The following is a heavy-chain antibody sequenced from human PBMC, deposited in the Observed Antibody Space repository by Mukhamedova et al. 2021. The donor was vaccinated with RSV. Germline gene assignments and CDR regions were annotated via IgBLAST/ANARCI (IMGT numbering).Heavy chain of an antibody. Sequence: VTISVDTSKNQFSLKLSSVTAADTAVYYCARDMLGDGYNFVYWGQGTLVTVSS. D-gene: IGHD5-24*01. V-gene: IGHV4-30-2*04. J-gene: IGHJ4*02. CDR3: ARDMLGDGYNFVY.